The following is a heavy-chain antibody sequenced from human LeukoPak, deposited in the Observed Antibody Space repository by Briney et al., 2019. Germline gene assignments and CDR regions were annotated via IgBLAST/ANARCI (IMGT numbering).Heavy chain of an antibody. CDR3: AKNDQVRGIFALHA. CDR2: ISSSSSYI. Sequence: GGSLRLSCAASGFTFSTYWMNWVRQAPGKGLEWVSSISSSSSYIYYADSVKGRFTISRDNAKNSLYLQMNSLRAEDTAVYYCAKNDQVRGIFALHAWGQGTLVTVSS. J-gene: IGHJ5*02. V-gene: IGHV3-21*01. CDR1: GFTFSTYW. D-gene: IGHD3-10*01.